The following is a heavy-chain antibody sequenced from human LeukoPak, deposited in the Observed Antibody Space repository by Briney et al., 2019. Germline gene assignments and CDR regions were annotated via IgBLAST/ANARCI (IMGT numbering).Heavy chain of an antibody. CDR1: GYSFTSYW. Sequence: GESLRISCKGSGYSFTSYWIGWVRQMPGKGLEWMGIIYPDDSDTRYSPSFQGQVTMSADKSISTAYLQWSSLKASDTAIYYCARLPGSGAWAFDIWGQGTMVTVSS. V-gene: IGHV5-51*01. J-gene: IGHJ3*02. CDR2: IYPDDSDT. D-gene: IGHD1-14*01. CDR3: ARLPGSGAWAFDI.